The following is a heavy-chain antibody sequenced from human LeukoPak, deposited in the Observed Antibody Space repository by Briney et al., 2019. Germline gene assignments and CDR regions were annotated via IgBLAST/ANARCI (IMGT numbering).Heavy chain of an antibody. CDR1: GFTFSSYA. Sequence: PGGSLRLSCAATGFTFSSYAMSWVRPAPGEGLGWVSAISGSGYSTYYADSVKGRFTISRDNSKNTLYLQMNSLRAEDTAVYYCAKEAGYSGYDFPDYWGQGTLVTVSS. J-gene: IGHJ4*02. CDR2: ISGSGYST. D-gene: IGHD5-12*01. CDR3: AKEAGYSGYDFPDY. V-gene: IGHV3-23*01.